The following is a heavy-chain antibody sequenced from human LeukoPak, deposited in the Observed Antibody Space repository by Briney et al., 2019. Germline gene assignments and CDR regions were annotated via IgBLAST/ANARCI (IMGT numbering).Heavy chain of an antibody. CDR1: GFTLSTYG. CDR2: IRYYGSDK. V-gene: IGHV3-30*02. CDR3: AKDLDCSGGTCHKAFDC. Sequence: PGGSLRLSCVASGFTLSTYGMHWVRQAPGKGLEWVAFIRYYGSDKFYGDSVKARFTTSRDNSKNTLYLQMSRLRVEDTAVYYCAKDLDCSGGTCHKAFDCWGQGTLVTVSS. J-gene: IGHJ4*02. D-gene: IGHD2-15*01.